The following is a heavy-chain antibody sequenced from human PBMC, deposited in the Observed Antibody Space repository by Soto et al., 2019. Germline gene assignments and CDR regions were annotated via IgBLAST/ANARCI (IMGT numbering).Heavy chain of an antibody. CDR1: GYTFTSYD. J-gene: IGHJ5*02. CDR2: MNPNTGER. CDR3: ARDYGGNSGRFDP. Sequence: QVQLVQSGAEVKKPGASVKVSCKASGYTFTSYDINWVRQAPGQGPEWMGWMNPNTGERGYAQKFQGRLTMTRDTTLSTAYIELSSLRFEDTAVYYCARDYGGNSGRFDPWGQGTLVTVSS. D-gene: IGHD4-17*01. V-gene: IGHV1-8*01.